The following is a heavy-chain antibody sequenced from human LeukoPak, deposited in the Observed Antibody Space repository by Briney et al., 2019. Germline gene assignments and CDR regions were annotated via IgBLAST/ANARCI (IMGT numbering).Heavy chain of an antibody. CDR2: ISWNSGSI. J-gene: IGHJ4*02. V-gene: IGHV3-9*01. CDR3: AKDTDGYNWYYFDY. CDR1: GFTFSDYY. Sequence: PGGSLRLSCAASGFTFSDYYMSWIRQAPGKGLEWVSGISWNSGSIGYADSVKGRFTISRDNAKNSLYLQMNSLRAEDTALYYCAKDTDGYNWYYFDYWGQGTLVTVSS. D-gene: IGHD5-24*01.